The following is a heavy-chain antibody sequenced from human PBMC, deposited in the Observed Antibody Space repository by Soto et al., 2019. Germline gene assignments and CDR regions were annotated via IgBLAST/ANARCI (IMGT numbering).Heavy chain of an antibody. CDR3: ARVYSSLSSYDY. CDR1: GFTFSTFW. D-gene: IGHD5-18*01. J-gene: IGHJ4*02. CDR2: ISSDGSRT. Sequence: TGGSLRLSCTASGFTFSTFWMHWVRQAPGKGLVWVSRISSDGSRTSYADSVKGRFTISRDNAKNTLYLQMNSLRAEDTAIYYCARVYSSLSSYDYWGQGTLVTVS. V-gene: IGHV3-74*01.